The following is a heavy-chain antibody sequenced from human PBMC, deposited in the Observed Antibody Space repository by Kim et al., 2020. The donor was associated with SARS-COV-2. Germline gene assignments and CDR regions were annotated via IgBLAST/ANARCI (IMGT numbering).Heavy chain of an antibody. CDR3: ARGPSGGRYYYGSGSPPRYFDY. V-gene: IGHV4-34*01. CDR2: INHSGST. D-gene: IGHD3-10*01. J-gene: IGHJ4*02. CDR1: GGSFSGYY. Sequence: SETLSLTCAVYGGSFSGYYWSWIRQPPGKGLEWIGEINHSGSTNYNPSLKSRVTISVDTSKNQFSLKLSSVTAADTAVYYCARGPSGGRYYYGSGSPPRYFDYWGQGTLVTVSS.